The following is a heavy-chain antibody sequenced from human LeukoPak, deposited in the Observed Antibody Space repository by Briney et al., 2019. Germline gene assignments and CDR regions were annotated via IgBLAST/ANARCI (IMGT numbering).Heavy chain of an antibody. J-gene: IGHJ4*02. CDR2: ISSSSSTI. Sequence: GGSLRLSCAASGYTFSSYSMNWVRQAPGKGLEWVSYISSSSSTIYYADSVKGRFTISRDNAKNSLYLQMNSLGDEDTAVYYCARILWATGMTSPVDYWGQGTLVTVSS. D-gene: IGHD1-1*01. CDR3: ARILWATGMTSPVDY. V-gene: IGHV3-48*02. CDR1: GYTFSSYS.